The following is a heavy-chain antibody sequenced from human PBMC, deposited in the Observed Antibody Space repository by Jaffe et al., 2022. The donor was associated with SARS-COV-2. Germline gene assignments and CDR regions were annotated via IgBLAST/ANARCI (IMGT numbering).Heavy chain of an antibody. Sequence: EVQLVESGGGLIQPGGSLRLSCAASGFTVSSNYMSWVRQAPGKGLEWVSIIYSGGETYFADSVKGRFTISRDNSKNTLYLQMNSLRAEDTAVYYCAKEGSVPPHDAFDIWGQGTMVTVSS. D-gene: IGHD2-15*01. J-gene: IGHJ3*02. CDR3: AKEGSVPPHDAFDI. CDR1: GFTVSSNY. V-gene: IGHV3-53*01. CDR2: IYSGGET.